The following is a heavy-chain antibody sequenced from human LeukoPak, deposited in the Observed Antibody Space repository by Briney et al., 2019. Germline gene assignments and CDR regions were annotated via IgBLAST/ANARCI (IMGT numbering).Heavy chain of an antibody. D-gene: IGHD1-1*01. V-gene: IGHV3-74*03. CDR2: INERGTDS. Sequence: GGSLRLSCTASGFTFSGHWIHWVRQPPGMGLVWVSRINERGTDSMYAESVKGRFTISRDNAKNTVYLQMNGLRAEDTAVYYCVRDETLWTLDWWGQGTLVSVSS. J-gene: IGHJ4*02. CDR3: VRDETLWTLDW. CDR1: GFTFSGHW.